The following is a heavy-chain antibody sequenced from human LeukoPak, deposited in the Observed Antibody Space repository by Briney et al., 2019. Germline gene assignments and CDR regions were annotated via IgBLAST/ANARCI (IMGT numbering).Heavy chain of an antibody. Sequence: PSEPLSLTCTVSGDSISSGSYYWSWIRQPAGKGLEWIGRIYTSGSTNYNPSLKSRVTISVDTSKNQFSLKLSSVTAADTAVYYCARVTRDIAAAGTSQNYWGQGTLVTVSS. J-gene: IGHJ4*02. CDR3: ARVTRDIAAAGTSQNY. V-gene: IGHV4-61*02. CDR1: GDSISSGSYY. D-gene: IGHD6-13*01. CDR2: IYTSGST.